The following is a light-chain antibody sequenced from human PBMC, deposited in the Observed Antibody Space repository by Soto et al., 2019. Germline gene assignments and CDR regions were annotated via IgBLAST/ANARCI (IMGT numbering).Light chain of an antibody. J-gene: IGKJ1*01. V-gene: IGKV3-15*01. CDR1: QSVSSN. CDR3: QQYNNWPMWT. Sequence: EIVMTQSPATLSVSPGERATLSCRASQSVSSNLAWYQQKPGQAPRLLIYGASTRATGIPARFSGSGSGTEFTLTISSLQSEDFAVYYCQQYNNWPMWTGGQGPKVEIK. CDR2: GAS.